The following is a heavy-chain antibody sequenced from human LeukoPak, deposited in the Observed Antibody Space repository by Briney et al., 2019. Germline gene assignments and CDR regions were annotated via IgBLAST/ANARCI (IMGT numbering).Heavy chain of an antibody. CDR1: GYTFTSYD. Sequence: ASVTVSCKASGYTFTSYDINWVRQAPGQGREWMGWMNPNSGNTGYAQTFQSRVTITRDTSISTAYMELSSLRSEDTAVHYCARCYSSSRYLVDDAFDIWGQGTMVTVSS. J-gene: IGHJ3*02. D-gene: IGHD6-13*01. CDR3: ARCYSSSRYLVDDAFDI. CDR2: MNPNSGNT. V-gene: IGHV1-8*01.